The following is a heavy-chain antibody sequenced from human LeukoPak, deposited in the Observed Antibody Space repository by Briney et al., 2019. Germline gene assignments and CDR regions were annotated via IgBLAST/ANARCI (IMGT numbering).Heavy chain of an antibody. D-gene: IGHD1-1*01. CDR2: IIPIFGTA. Sequence: SVKVSCKASGGTFSSYSISWVRQAPGQGLDWMGGIIPIFGTANYAQKFQGRVTITTDESTSTAYMELSSLRSEDTTVYYCARADELERRYYHYLDVWGKGTTVTVSS. CDR3: ARADELERRYYHYLDV. J-gene: IGHJ6*03. CDR1: GGTFSSYS. V-gene: IGHV1-69*05.